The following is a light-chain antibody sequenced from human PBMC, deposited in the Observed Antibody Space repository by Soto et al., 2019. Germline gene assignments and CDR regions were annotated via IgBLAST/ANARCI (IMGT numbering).Light chain of an antibody. CDR3: SSYTTSNTRQIV. CDR2: DVS. J-gene: IGLJ1*01. Sequence: QSALTQPASVSGSPGQSITISCTGTSSDVGGYNYVSWYQHHPGKAPKLMIYDVSNRPSGVSNRFSGSKSGNTASLTISGLQPEDEADYYCSSYTTSNTRQIVLRTWNKLTVL. CDR1: SSDVGGYNY. V-gene: IGLV2-14*03.